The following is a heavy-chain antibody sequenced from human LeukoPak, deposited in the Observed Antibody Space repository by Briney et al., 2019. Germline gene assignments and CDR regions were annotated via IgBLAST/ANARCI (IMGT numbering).Heavy chain of an antibody. Sequence: GGSLRLSCAASGFTFSSYGMHWVRQAPGKGLEWVPVISYDGSNKYYADSVKGRFTISRDNSKNTLYLQMNSLRAEDTAVYYCAKDLQYSDWLFSLGYWGQGTLVTVSS. CDR3: AKDLQYSDWLFSLGY. CDR2: ISYDGSNK. D-gene: IGHD3-9*01. J-gene: IGHJ4*02. V-gene: IGHV3-30*18. CDR1: GFTFSSYG.